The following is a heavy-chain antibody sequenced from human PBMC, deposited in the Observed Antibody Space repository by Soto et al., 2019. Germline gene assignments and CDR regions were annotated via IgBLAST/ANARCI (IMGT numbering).Heavy chain of an antibody. CDR1: GFIFSNYT. CDR3: ARGPRLVVAGTVDY. J-gene: IGHJ4*02. D-gene: IGHD6-19*01. CDR2: ISYVGNNK. V-gene: IGHV3-30-3*01. Sequence: QVQLVESGGGVVQPGRSVRLSCAASGFIFSNYTMHWVRQAPGKGLEWVSLISYVGNNKYYADSVKGRFTISRDNSENTLYLHMNSPRVEDTAMYYCARGPRLVVAGTVDYWGQGTLVTVSS.